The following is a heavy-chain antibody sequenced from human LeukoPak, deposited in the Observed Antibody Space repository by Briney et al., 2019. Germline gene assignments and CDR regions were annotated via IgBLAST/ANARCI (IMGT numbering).Heavy chain of an antibody. CDR3: ARADYLYYYYYGMDV. D-gene: IGHD4-11*01. J-gene: IGHJ6*04. CDR1: GGSISSGGYY. Sequence: PSETLSLTCTVSGGSISSGGYYWSWIRQHPGKGLEWIGYIYYSGSTYYNPSLKSRVTISVDTSKNQFSLKLSSVTAADTAVYYCARADYLYYYYYGMDVWGKGTTVTVSS. V-gene: IGHV4-30-4*08. CDR2: IYYSGST.